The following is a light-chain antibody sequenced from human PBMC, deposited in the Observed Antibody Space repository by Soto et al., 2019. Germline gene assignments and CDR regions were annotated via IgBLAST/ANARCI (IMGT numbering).Light chain of an antibody. Sequence: QSAVTQPSSLSGSPGPSITISCTGTSSDIGAYDYVSWFQQHPGKAPKLMISEVNNRPSGVSNRFSGSKSGNTAYLTISGLQVEDEAEYFCFSFTTTRTHVYGTGTKVTVL. V-gene: IGLV2-14*01. J-gene: IGLJ1*01. CDR2: EVN. CDR1: SSDIGAYDY. CDR3: FSFTTTRTHV.